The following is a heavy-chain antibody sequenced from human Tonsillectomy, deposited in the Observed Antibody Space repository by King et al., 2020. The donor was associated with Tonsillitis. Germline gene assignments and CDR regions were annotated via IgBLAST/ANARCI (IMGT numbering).Heavy chain of an antibody. J-gene: IGHJ5*02. CDR1: GFTFSSYG. V-gene: IGHV3-30*18. CDR2: ISYDGSNK. Sequence: VQLVESGGGVVQPGRSLRLSCAASGFTFSSYGMHWVRQAPGKGLEWVAVISYDGSNKYYADSVKGRFTISRDNSKNTLYLQLNSMRAEDTAVYYCAKEWGIAAAGTGNWFDPWGQGTLVTVSS. CDR3: AKEWGIAAAGTGNWFDP. D-gene: IGHD6-13*01.